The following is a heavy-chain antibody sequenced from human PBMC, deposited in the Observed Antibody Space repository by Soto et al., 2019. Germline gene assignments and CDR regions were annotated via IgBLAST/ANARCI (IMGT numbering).Heavy chain of an antibody. Sequence: GGSLRLSCAASGFTFSNAWMRWVRQAPGKGLEWVGRIKSKTDGGTTDYAAPVKGRFTISRDDSKNTLYLQMNSLKTEGTAVYYCSTGSGNYDSSGYPVDYWGQGTLVTVSS. D-gene: IGHD3-22*01. CDR2: IKSKTDGGTT. V-gene: IGHV3-15*01. CDR1: GFTFSNAW. CDR3: STGSGNYDSSGYPVDY. J-gene: IGHJ4*02.